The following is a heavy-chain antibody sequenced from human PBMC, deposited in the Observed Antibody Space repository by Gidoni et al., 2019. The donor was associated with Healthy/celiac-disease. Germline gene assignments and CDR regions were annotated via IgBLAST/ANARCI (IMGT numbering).Heavy chain of an antibody. CDR1: GFTVSSNY. D-gene: IGHD3-10*01. CDR3: AREPLYYYGSGSYYNVTKNGFDP. Sequence: EVQLVESGGGLVQPGGSLRLYCAASGFTVSSNYMSWVRQAPGKGLEWVSVIYSGGSTYYADSVKGRFTISRDNSKNTLYLQMNSLRAEDTAVYYCAREPLYYYGSGSYYNVTKNGFDPWGQGTLVTVSS. J-gene: IGHJ5*02. CDR2: IYSGGST. V-gene: IGHV3-66*01.